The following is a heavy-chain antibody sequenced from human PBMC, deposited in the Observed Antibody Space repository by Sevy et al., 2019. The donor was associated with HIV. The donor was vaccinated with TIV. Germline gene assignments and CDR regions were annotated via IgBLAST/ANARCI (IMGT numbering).Heavy chain of an antibody. CDR1: GFTFSNYV. Sequence: GGSLRLSCTASGFTFSNYVMAWVRQAAGTGLQWISSVTRSNTYYIDSVRGRFTISRDNSKNTLYLQMSSLSADDTAIYYCARELNLGQIVTIEYWGRGSLVTVSS. CDR2: VTRSNT. D-gene: IGHD3-16*02. J-gene: IGHJ4*02. V-gene: IGHV3-23*01. CDR3: ARELNLGQIVTIEY.